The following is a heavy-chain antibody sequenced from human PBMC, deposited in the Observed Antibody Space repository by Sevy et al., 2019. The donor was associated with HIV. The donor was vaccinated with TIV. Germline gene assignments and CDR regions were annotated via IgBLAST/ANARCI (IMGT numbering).Heavy chain of an antibody. J-gene: IGHJ3*02. Sequence: GGSLRLSCTASGFTFGDYVMSWFRQAPGKGLEWVGFIRSKAYGGTTEYAASVKGRFTISRDDSKSIAYLQMNSLKTEDTAVYYCTRDGAAGYSSGWYAFDIWGQGTMVTVSS. D-gene: IGHD6-19*01. CDR2: IRSKAYGGTT. CDR1: GFTFGDYV. V-gene: IGHV3-49*03. CDR3: TRDGAAGYSSGWYAFDI.